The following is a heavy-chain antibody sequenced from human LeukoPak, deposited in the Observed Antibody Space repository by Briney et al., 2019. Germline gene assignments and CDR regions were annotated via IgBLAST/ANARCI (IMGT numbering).Heavy chain of an antibody. J-gene: IGHJ6*03. CDR3: ATRAAYCSSTSCPRDYYYYMDV. D-gene: IGHD2-2*01. V-gene: IGHV4-59*11. Sequence: SETLSLTCTVSGGSISSHYWSWIRQPPGKGLEWIGYIYYRGSTNYNPSLKSRVTISVDTSKNQFSLKLSSVTAADTAVYYCATRAAYCSSTSCPRDYYYYMDVWGKGTTVTVSS. CDR2: IYYRGST. CDR1: GGSISSHY.